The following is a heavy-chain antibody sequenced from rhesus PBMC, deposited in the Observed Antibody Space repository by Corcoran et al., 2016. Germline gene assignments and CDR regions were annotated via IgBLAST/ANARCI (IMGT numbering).Heavy chain of an antibody. J-gene: IGHJ4*01. CDR3: ARDQNYYSGYYYYSGSYFHY. V-gene: IGHV4S10*01. Sequence: QVHLQESGPGVVRPSETLSLTCGVSGGSISDNSRWNWIRQSPGKGLEWIGNIFRSSSNPTSNPSPKSRVTISTDTSKNQFSLKLSSVTAADTAVYYCARDQNYYSGYYYYSGSYFHYWGQGVLVTVSS. CDR2: IFRSSSNP. D-gene: IGHD3-16*01. CDR1: GGSISDNSR.